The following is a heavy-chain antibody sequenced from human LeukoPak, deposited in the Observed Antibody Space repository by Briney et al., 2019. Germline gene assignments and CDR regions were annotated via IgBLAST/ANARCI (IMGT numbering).Heavy chain of an antibody. Sequence: ASVKVSCKASGGTFSSYAISWVRQAPGQGLEWMGRIIPILGIANYAQKFQGRVTITADKSTSTAYMELSSLRSEDTAVYYCARDPSGKAAFDYWGQGTLVTVSS. D-gene: IGHD6-13*01. CDR3: ARDPSGKAAFDY. CDR2: IIPILGIA. V-gene: IGHV1-69*04. J-gene: IGHJ4*02. CDR1: GGTFSSYA.